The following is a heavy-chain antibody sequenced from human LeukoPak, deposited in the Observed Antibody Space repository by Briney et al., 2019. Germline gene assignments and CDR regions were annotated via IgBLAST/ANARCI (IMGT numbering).Heavy chain of an antibody. CDR3: ALDIWNAAPGGFDP. V-gene: IGHV3-21*01. CDR1: GFPFSSYS. Sequence: PGGSLRLSCVASGFPFSSYSMNWVRQAPGKGLGWVSSISKYSNDIQYADSVKGRCTGPIHNAKSSLYLQMVSLRAQHAAVYYCALDIWNAAPGGFDPWDQGSRVTVSS. D-gene: IGHD1-1*01. J-gene: IGHJ5*02. CDR2: ISKYSNDI.